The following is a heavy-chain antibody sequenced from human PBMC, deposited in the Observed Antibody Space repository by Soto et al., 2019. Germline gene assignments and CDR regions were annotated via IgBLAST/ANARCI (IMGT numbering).Heavy chain of an antibody. CDR3: ARGAVVGYYFDY. CDR1: GFTFSSYG. V-gene: IGHV3-33*01. J-gene: IGHJ4*02. D-gene: IGHD3-22*01. Sequence: GGSLRLSCGASGFTFSSYGMHWVRQAPGKGLEWVAVIWYDGSNKYYADSVKGRFTISRDNSKNTLYLQMNSLRAEDTAVYYCARGAVVGYYFDYWGQGTLVTVSS. CDR2: IWYDGSNK.